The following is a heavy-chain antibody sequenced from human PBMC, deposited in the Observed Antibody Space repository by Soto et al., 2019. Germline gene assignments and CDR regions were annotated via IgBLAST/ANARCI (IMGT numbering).Heavy chain of an antibody. V-gene: IGHV4-30-2*01. Sequence: QLQLQESGSGLVKPSQTLSLTCAASGGSISSGGYSWSWLRQPPGKGLEGIGYIYHSGSTYYNPSLKTRVTISVDRSKNQFSLKLSSVTAADTAVYYCARAEGGIFDYWGQGTLVTVSS. J-gene: IGHJ4*02. CDR2: IYHSGST. CDR3: ARAEGGIFDY. CDR1: GGSISSGGYS.